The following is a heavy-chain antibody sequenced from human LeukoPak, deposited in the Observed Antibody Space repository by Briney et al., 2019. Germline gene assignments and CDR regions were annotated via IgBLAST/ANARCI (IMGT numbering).Heavy chain of an antibody. CDR2: IIPIFGTA. J-gene: IGHJ4*02. CDR3: ARDSACSSTSCYGFVDY. CDR1: GGTFSSYA. D-gene: IGHD2-2*01. Sequence: ASVKVSCKASGGTFSSYAISWVRQAPGQGLEWMGGIIPIFGTANYAQKFQGRVTITADESTSTAYMELRSLRSDDTAVYYCARDSACSSTSCYGFVDYWGQGTLVTVSS. V-gene: IGHV1-69*13.